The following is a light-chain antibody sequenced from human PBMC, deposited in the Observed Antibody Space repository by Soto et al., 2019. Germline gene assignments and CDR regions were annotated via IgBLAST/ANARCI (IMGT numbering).Light chain of an antibody. CDR3: QQYNSYSPYT. CDR1: QSINSW. CDR2: KAS. V-gene: IGKV1-5*03. J-gene: IGKJ2*01. Sequence: DIQMTQSPSTLSASVGDRVTITYRASQSINSWLAWYQQKPGKAPKLLIYKASSLESGVPSRFSGSGSGTEFTLTISSLQPDDFATYYCQQYNSYSPYTFGQGTKLEIK.